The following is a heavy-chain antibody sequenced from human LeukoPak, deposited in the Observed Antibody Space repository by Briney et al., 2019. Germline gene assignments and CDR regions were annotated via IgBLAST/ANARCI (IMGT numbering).Heavy chain of an antibody. Sequence: ASVKVSCKASGGTFGSYTISWVRQAPGQGLEWMGRIIPILGIANYAQKFQGRVTITADKSTSTAYMELSSLRSEDTAVYYCARGYCSSTSCYRAFDIWGQGTMVTVSS. CDR2: IIPILGIA. CDR3: ARGYCSSTSCYRAFDI. CDR1: GGTFGSYT. J-gene: IGHJ3*02. V-gene: IGHV1-69*02. D-gene: IGHD2-2*02.